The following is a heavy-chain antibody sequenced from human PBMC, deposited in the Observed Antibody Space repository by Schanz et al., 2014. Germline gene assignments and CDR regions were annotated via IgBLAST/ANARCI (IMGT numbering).Heavy chain of an antibody. V-gene: IGHV3-33*06. CDR2: IYYDGSDK. D-gene: IGHD6-13*01. J-gene: IGHJ4*02. CDR1: GFTFNNYG. Sequence: QAQLVESGGGVVQPGRSLRLSCAASGFTFNNYGMHWVRQAPGKGLEWVALIYYDGSDKYYADFVEGRFTISRDNSQNTLYLQMSSLRLEDTAVYYCAKELRPGTERPRGNFDYWGQGTLVTVSS. CDR3: AKELRPGTERPRGNFDY.